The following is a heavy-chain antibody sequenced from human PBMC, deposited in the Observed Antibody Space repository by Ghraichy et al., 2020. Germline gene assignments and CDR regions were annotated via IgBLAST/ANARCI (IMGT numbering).Heavy chain of an antibody. J-gene: IGHJ4*02. CDR2: SSAYKGDT. CDR3: ARDMGEESGFDY. Sequence: ASVKVSCKASGYSINTYGITWVRQAPGHRLEWIAWSSAYKGDTKYTQKLQGRVTMTTDTSTNTAYIEMRSLRFDDTAVYYCARDMGEESGFDYWGQGTLVTVSS. D-gene: IGHD1-26*01. CDR1: GYSINTYG. V-gene: IGHV1-18*01.